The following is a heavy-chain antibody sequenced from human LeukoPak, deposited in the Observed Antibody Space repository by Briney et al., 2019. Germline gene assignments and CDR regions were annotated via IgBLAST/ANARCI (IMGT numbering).Heavy chain of an antibody. CDR2: IKQDGSEK. Sequence: GGSLRLSCAASGFSFSSHGMSWVRQAPGKGLEWVANIKQDGSEKYYVDSVKGRFTISRDNAKNSLYLQMNSLRTEDTAVYYCARRGTYFDYWGQGTLVTVSS. CDR3: ARRGTYFDY. CDR1: GFSFSSHG. J-gene: IGHJ4*02. V-gene: IGHV3-7*01. D-gene: IGHD3-16*01.